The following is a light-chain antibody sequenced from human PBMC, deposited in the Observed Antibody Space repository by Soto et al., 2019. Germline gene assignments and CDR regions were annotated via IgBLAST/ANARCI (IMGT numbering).Light chain of an antibody. CDR1: QSIGDW. CDR2: DAS. J-gene: IGKJ1*01. CDR3: QQYNSYSPAT. V-gene: IGKV1-5*01. Sequence: DIQMTQSPSTLAASVGERVTITCRASQSIGDWLAWYQQKPGKAPNLLIYDASRSVSGVPSRFSGGGSGTEFTLTIISLQPDDFATYYCQQYNSYSPATFGQGTKVEIK.